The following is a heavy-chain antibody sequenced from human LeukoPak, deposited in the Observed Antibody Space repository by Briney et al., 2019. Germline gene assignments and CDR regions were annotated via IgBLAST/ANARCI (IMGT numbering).Heavy chain of an antibody. D-gene: IGHD6-6*01. V-gene: IGHV3-7*03. J-gene: IGHJ4*02. CDR1: GFTVSSNY. CDR2: IKQDGGEK. CDR3: AKALLGQLVSCFDY. Sequence: GGSLRLSCAASGFTVSSNYMSWVRQAPGKGLEWVANIKQDGGEKYYVDSVKGRFTISRDNSKNTLYLQMNSLRAEDTAVYYCAKALLGQLVSCFDYWGQGTLVTVSS.